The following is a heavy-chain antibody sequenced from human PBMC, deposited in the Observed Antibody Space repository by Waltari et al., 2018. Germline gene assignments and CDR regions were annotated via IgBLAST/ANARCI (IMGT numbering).Heavy chain of an antibody. CDR2: IIPIFGTA. CDR1: GGTFSSYA. V-gene: IGHV1-69*05. Sequence: QVQLVQSGAEVKKPGSSVKVSCKASGGTFSSYAISWVRPAPGQGLEWMGGIIPIFGTANYAQKFQGRVTITTDESTSTAYMELSSLRSEDTAVYYCARDGSYSSSWYFVNAFDIWGQGTMVTVSS. J-gene: IGHJ3*02. D-gene: IGHD6-13*01. CDR3: ARDGSYSSSWYFVNAFDI.